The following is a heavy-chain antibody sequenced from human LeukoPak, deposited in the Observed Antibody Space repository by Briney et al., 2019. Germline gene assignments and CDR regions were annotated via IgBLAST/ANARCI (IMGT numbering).Heavy chain of an antibody. CDR2: IWYDGSNK. V-gene: IGHV3-33*01. D-gene: IGHD4-17*01. Sequence: PGRSLRLSCAASGFTFSSYGMHWVRQAPGKGLEWVAVIWYDGSNKYYADSVKGRFTISRDNSKNTLYLQMNSLRAEDTAVYYCAREQTTVTTFDYWGQGTLVTVSS. CDR1: GFTFSSYG. J-gene: IGHJ4*02. CDR3: AREQTTVTTFDY.